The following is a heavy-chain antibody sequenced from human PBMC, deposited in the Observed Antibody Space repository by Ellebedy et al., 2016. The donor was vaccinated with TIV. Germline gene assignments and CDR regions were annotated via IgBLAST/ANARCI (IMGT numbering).Heavy chain of an antibody. CDR1: GFIFSDFN. Sequence: PGGSLRLSCAASGFIFSDFNMHWFRQATGKGLEWVARTSYDGTNKYYVDSVQDRATISKDNSKNILHLQMNRRRSDDTAVYYCARDGELAPGELDSWGQGTLVIVSS. CDR3: ARDGELAPGELDS. V-gene: IGHV3-30-3*01. CDR2: TSYDGTNK. D-gene: IGHD3-10*01. J-gene: IGHJ4*02.